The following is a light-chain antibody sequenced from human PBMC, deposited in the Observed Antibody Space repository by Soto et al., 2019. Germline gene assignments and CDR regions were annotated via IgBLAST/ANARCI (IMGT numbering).Light chain of an antibody. Sequence: DIQMTQSPSSVSASVGVTVTITCRASQVISSWLAWYQHKPGRAPKLLIYKASNLQPGVPSRFSGSGSEADYTFTLTIRNLQPEDFATYYCHQASSFPLTFGGGTKVEIK. J-gene: IGKJ4*01. CDR3: HQASSFPLT. V-gene: IGKV1-12*01. CDR2: KAS. CDR1: QVISSW.